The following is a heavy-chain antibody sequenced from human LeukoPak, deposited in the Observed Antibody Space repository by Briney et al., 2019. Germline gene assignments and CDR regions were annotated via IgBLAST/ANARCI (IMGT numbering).Heavy chain of an antibody. V-gene: IGHV3-7*01. D-gene: IGHD1-26*01. Sequence: GGSLRLTCAASGFTFSSYWMSWVRQAPGKGLEWVANIKQDGSEKYYVDSVKGRFTISRDNAKNSLHLQMNSLRAEDTAVYYCARDDGSYSRSPGFDDWGQGTLVTVSS. CDR3: ARDDGSYSRSPGFDD. CDR2: IKQDGSEK. CDR1: GFTFSSYW. J-gene: IGHJ4*02.